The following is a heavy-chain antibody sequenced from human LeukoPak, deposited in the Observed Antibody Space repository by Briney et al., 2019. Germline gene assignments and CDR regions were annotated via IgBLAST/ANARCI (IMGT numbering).Heavy chain of an antibody. CDR2: ISSSSSYI. D-gene: IGHD6-13*01. V-gene: IGHV3-21*01. CDR1: GFTFSSYS. CDR3: ARGLDRAAAGPLQH. J-gene: IGHJ1*01. Sequence: GGSLRLSCAASGFTFSSYSMNWVRQAPGKGLEWVSSISSSSSYIYYADSVKGRFTISRDNAKNSLYLQMNSLRAEDTAVYYCARGLDRAAAGPLQHWGQGTLVTVSS.